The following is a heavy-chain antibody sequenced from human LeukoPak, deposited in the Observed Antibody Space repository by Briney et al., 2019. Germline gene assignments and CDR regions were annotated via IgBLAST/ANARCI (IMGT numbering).Heavy chain of an antibody. J-gene: IGHJ4*02. CDR2: VYYSGST. CDR3: ARRASSGSYRKMSRSHYFDY. V-gene: IGHV4-39*07. Sequence: SETLSLTCTVSGGSISSGTYYWGWIRQPPGKGLQWIGSVYYSGSTYYNPSLQSRVTISVDTSKNQFSLKLSSVTAADTAVYYCARRASSGSYRKMSRSHYFDYWGQGTLVTVSS. CDR1: GGSISSGTYY. D-gene: IGHD1-26*01.